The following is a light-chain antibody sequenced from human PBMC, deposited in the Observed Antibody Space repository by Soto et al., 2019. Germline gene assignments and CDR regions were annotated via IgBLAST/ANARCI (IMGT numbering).Light chain of an antibody. V-gene: IGLV2-23*01. CDR2: EAT. Sequence: QSALTQPASVSGSPGQSITISCTGTSSDVGSYNLVSWYQQHPGKAPKLMIYEATKRPSGVSNRFSGSKSGNRASLTISGLQAEDEADYYCCSYAGSSTWVFGGGTKLTV. CDR1: SSDVGSYNL. J-gene: IGLJ3*02. CDR3: CSYAGSSTWV.